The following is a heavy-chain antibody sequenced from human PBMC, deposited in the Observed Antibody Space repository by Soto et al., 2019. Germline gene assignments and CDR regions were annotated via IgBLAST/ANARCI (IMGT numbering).Heavy chain of an antibody. D-gene: IGHD6-13*01. CDR2: IRSKAYGGTT. V-gene: IGHV3-49*03. CDR3: TRRIAAARFDP. J-gene: IGHJ5*02. CDR1: GFTFGDYA. Sequence: GGSLRLSCTASGFTFGDYAMSWFRQAPGRGLEWVGFIRSKAYGGTTEYAASVKGRFTISRDDSKSIAYLQMNSLKTEDTAVYYCTRRIAAARFDPWGQGTLVTVSS.